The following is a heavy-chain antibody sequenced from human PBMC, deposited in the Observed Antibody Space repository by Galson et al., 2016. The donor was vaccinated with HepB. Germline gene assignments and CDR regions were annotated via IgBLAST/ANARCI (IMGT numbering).Heavy chain of an antibody. CDR1: GYTFTTYG. CDR2: ISAYNGYT. J-gene: IGHJ6*02. V-gene: IGHV1-18*01. D-gene: IGHD6-6*01. CDR3: ARDRAIVKIAARNYYGLDV. Sequence: SVKVSCKASGYTFTTYGISWVRQAPGQGLEWMGWISAYNGYTSYAHKLQGRVTMATDTSTSTAYLDLRSLRSDDTAVYYCARDRAIVKIAARNYYGLDVWGQGTTVTVS.